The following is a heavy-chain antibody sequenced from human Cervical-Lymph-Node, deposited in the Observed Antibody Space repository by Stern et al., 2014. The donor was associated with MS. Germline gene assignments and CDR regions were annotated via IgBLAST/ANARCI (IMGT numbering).Heavy chain of an antibody. CDR2: IFPVFGTP. D-gene: IGHD6-13*01. CDR1: GGTFSKFP. CDR3: ALSSETSDRWYSLGYDL. J-gene: IGHJ5*02. Sequence: VQLVQSGAEVTKPGSSVKVSCKASGGTFSKFPSSWVRQAPGQGLEWMGGIFPVFGTPTYAQEFKGRVTITADVSKSTMYMELSSLRSDDTAVYYCALSSETSDRWYSLGYDLWGQGTLVTVSS. V-gene: IGHV1-69*01.